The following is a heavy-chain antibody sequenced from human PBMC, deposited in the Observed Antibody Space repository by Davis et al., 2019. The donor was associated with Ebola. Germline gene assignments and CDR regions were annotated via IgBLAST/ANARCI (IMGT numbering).Heavy chain of an antibody. J-gene: IGHJ4*02. V-gene: IGHV4-59*08. D-gene: IGHD3-22*01. CDR2: IYYSGST. CDR3: ARHVFYSDSSGYYFYFDY. Sequence: SETLSLTCTVSGGSISSYYWSWIRQPPGKGLEWIGYIYYSGSTNYNPSLKSRVPISVDTSKNQFSLKLSSVTAADTAVYYCARHVFYSDSSGYYFYFDYWGQGTLVTVSS. CDR1: GGSISSYY.